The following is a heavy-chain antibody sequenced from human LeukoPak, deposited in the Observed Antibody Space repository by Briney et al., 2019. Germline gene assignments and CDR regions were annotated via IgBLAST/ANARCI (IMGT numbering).Heavy chain of an antibody. CDR1: GGSISSYY. D-gene: IGHD3-10*01. Sequence: SETLSLTCTVSGGSISSYYGSWIRQPAGKGLEWIGRIYTSGSTNYNPSLKSRVTMSVDTSKSQFSLKLSSVPAADTAVYYCARYGSGRLFDSWGQGTLVTVSS. CDR3: ARYGSGRLFDS. J-gene: IGHJ4*02. V-gene: IGHV4-4*07. CDR2: IYTSGST.